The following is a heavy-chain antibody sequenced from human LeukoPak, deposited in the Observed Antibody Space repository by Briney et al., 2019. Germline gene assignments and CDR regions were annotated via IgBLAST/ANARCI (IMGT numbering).Heavy chain of an antibody. J-gene: IGHJ4*02. Sequence: GGSLRLSCAASGFIFSSYSMNWVRQAPGKGLEWVSAISGSGGSTYYADSVKGRFTISRDNSKNTLYLQMNSLRAEDTAVYYCAKDGKRSSDYGDYWGQGTLVTVSS. CDR1: GFIFSSYS. CDR2: ISGSGGST. V-gene: IGHV3-23*01. CDR3: AKDGKRSSDYGDY. D-gene: IGHD4-17*01.